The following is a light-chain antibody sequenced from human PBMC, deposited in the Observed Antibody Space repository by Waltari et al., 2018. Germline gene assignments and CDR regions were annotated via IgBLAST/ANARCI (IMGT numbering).Light chain of an antibody. CDR1: QSLESSDGNPY. J-gene: IGKJ2*01. CDR2: KVS. V-gene: IGKV2-30*01. Sequence: DVVMTPSPLVLPVTLGQPASISCRSSQSLESSDGNPYLNWFQQRPGKSPRRLLYKVSDRDCGVPDRLSGSGSGADFTLKISRVEDEEVGVYTCVQGTHWPDTFGQGTKLGI. CDR3: VQGTHWPDT.